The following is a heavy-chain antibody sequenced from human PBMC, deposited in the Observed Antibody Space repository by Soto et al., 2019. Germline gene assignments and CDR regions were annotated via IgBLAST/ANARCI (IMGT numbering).Heavy chain of an antibody. D-gene: IGHD2-2*01. V-gene: IGHV4-59*08. CDR1: GCSISSYY. Sequence: PSETLSLTCTVSGCSISSYYWSWIRQPPGKGLEWIGYIYYSGSTNYNPSLKSRVTISVDTSKNQFSLKLSSVTAADTAVYYCARHRSYCSSTSCYYYFDYWGQGTLVTVSS. CDR3: ARHRSYCSSTSCYYYFDY. J-gene: IGHJ4*02. CDR2: IYYSGST.